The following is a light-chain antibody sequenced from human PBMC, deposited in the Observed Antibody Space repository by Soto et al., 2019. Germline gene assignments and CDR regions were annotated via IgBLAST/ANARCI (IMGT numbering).Light chain of an antibody. CDR1: QGIRND. CDR2: GAS. CDR3: LQHNSYPLT. Sequence: DIQMTQSPSSLSASVGDRVTITCRASQGIRNDLAWYQQKPWKDPKRLLYGASSVHSGVPSRFSGSGSGTEFTLTISSLQSEDFATYYCLQHNSYPLTFGGGTKVEIK. J-gene: IGKJ4*01. V-gene: IGKV1-17*01.